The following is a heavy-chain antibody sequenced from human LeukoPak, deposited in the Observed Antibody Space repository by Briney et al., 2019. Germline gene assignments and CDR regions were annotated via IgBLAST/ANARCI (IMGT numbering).Heavy chain of an antibody. J-gene: IGHJ4*02. CDR1: GYTFTSYD. Sequence: GASVKVSCKASGYTFTSYDINWVRQATGQGLEWMGWMNPNSGNTGYAQKFQGRVTMTRNTSISTAYMELSSLRSEDTAVYYCARGSRYASGSYCGYWGQGTLVTVSS. D-gene: IGHD3-10*01. CDR2: MNPNSGNT. CDR3: ARGSRYASGSYCGY. V-gene: IGHV1-8*01.